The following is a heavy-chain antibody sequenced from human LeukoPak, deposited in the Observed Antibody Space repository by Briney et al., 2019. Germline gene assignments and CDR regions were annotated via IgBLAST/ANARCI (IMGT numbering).Heavy chain of an antibody. D-gene: IGHD3-22*01. CDR1: GFTFDDYA. V-gene: IGHV3-9*01. Sequence: TGRSLRLSCAASGFTFDDYAMHWVRQAPGKGLEWVSGISWNSDTIAYADSVKGRFTISRDNSKNTLYLQMNSLRAEDTAVYYCAKDWAFDYYDSSGSRLDYWGQGTLVTVSS. CDR2: ISWNSDTI. CDR3: AKDWAFDYYDSSGSRLDY. J-gene: IGHJ4*02.